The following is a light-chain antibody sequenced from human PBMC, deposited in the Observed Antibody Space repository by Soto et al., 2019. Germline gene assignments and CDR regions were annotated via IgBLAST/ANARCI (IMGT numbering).Light chain of an antibody. CDR2: DAS. CDR3: QQRSNWLS. Sequence: EIVLTQSPATLSLSPGERATLSCRASQSVSSYLAWYQQKPGQVPRLLIYDASIRATGIPDRFSGSGSGTDVTLTISSLEPEECAGYYCQQRSNWLSFGGGTRVEIK. J-gene: IGKJ4*01. V-gene: IGKV3-11*01. CDR1: QSVSSY.